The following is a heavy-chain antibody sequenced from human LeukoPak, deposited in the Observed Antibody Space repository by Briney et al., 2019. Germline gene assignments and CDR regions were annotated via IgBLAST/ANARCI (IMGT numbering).Heavy chain of an antibody. CDR2: INTNTGNP. CDR3: ARALGSYCSGGSCYSGGNYYYNMDV. V-gene: IGHV7-4-1*02. J-gene: IGHJ6*03. D-gene: IGHD2-15*01. CDR1: GYTFTSYA. Sequence: ASVKVSCKASGYTFTSYAMNWVRQAPGQGLEWMGWINTNTGNPTYAQGFTGRFVFSLDTSVSTAYLQISSLKAEDTAVYYCARALGSYCSGGSCYSGGNYYYNMDVWGKGTTVTISS.